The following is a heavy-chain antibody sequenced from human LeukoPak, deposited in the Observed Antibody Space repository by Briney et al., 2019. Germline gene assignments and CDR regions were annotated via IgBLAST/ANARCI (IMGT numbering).Heavy chain of an antibody. D-gene: IGHD3-16*02. CDR3: ARDGGSGGVFDYFDY. Sequence: PGGSLRLSCAASVFTFSSYWMSWVRQAPGKGLEWVANIKQDGSEKYYVDSVRGRFTISRDNPKNSLYPKMNSLRAEDTAVYYCARDGGSGGVFDYFDYWGQGTLVTVSS. V-gene: IGHV3-7*01. J-gene: IGHJ4*02. CDR2: IKQDGSEK. CDR1: VFTFSSYW.